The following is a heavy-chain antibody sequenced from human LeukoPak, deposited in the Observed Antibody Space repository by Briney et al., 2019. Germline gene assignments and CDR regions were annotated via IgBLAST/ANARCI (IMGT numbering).Heavy chain of an antibody. D-gene: IGHD2-2*01. CDR1: GGSFSDYY. J-gene: IGHJ5*02. Sequence: SETLSLTCAVYGGSFSDYYWSWIRQPPGKGLEWIGEINHSGSTNYNPSLKSRVTISVDTSKNQFSLKLSSVTAADTAVYYCAGNVVVTGTGWFDPWGQGTLVTVSS. V-gene: IGHV4-34*01. CDR3: AGNVVVTGTGWFDP. CDR2: INHSGST.